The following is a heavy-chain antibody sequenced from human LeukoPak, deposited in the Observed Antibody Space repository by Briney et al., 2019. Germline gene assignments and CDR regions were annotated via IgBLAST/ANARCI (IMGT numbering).Heavy chain of an antibody. CDR2: ISWNSGSI. V-gene: IGHV3-9*01. Sequence: GGSLRLSCAASGFTFDDYAFHWVRQAPGKGLEWVSGISWNSGSIDYADSVKGRFNISRDNAKNSLYLQMNSLRAEDTALYYCAKGMTTVTTPPDYWGQGTLVTVSS. CDR1: GFTFDDYA. J-gene: IGHJ4*02. D-gene: IGHD4-17*01. CDR3: AKGMTTVTTPPDY.